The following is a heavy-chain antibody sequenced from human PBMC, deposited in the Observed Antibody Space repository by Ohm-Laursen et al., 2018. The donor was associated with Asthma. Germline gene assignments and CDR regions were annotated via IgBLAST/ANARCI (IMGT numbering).Heavy chain of an antibody. CDR2: IFPDGRRT. CDR3: ARGNLEGLQ. V-gene: IGHV3-74*01. D-gene: IGHD5-24*01. J-gene: IGHJ4*02. Sequence: SLRLSCAASGFTFRSYAMHWVRQGPGEGLVWISHIFPDGRRTNYADSVKGRFTISRDDAKNTLYLQMNSLRADDTAVYYCARGNLEGLQWGQGTLVTVSS. CDR1: GFTFRSYA.